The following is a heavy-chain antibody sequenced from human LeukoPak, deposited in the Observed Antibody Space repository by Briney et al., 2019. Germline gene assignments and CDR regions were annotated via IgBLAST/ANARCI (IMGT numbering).Heavy chain of an antibody. CDR3: ARWGESSALRVHAFDN. J-gene: IGHJ3*02. CDR2: GHHSGST. D-gene: IGHD6-25*01. Sequence: SETLSLTCTVSGDSINNYYWNWIRQPPGKRLEWIGFGHHSGSTYFNPSLQSRVTISVDTSKNQFSLKLSSVTAADTAVYYCARWGESSALRVHAFDNWGQGAMVTVSS. V-gene: IGHV4-59*01. CDR1: GDSINNYY.